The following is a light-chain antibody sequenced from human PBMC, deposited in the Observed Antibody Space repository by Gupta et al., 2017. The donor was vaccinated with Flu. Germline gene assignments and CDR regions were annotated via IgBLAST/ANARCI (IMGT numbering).Light chain of an antibody. CDR1: QSVLYSASNKNY. J-gene: IGKJ4*01. CDR3: QQYRRTPFT. V-gene: IGKV4-1*01. CDR2: WAS. Sequence: SRGERATINCKSRQSVLYSASNKNYLAWYQQKPGQPPKLLIYWASTRESGVPDRFSGSGSGTDFTLTSSSLQAEDGAVYYCQQYRRTPFTFGGGSKVEIK.